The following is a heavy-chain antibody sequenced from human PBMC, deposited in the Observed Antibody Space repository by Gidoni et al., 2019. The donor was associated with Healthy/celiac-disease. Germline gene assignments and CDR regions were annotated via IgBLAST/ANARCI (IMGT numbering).Heavy chain of an antibody. V-gene: IGHV1-46*01. CDR1: GYTFTSYY. CDR3: AREYSSSARDDY. D-gene: IGHD6-6*01. Sequence: QVQLVQSGAEVNKPGASVKVSCKASGYTFTSYYMHWVRPAPGQGLEWMGIINPSGGSTSYAQKFQGRVTMTKETSTSTVYMELSSLRSEDTAVYYCAREYSSSARDDYWGQGTLVTVSS. J-gene: IGHJ4*02. CDR2: INPSGGST.